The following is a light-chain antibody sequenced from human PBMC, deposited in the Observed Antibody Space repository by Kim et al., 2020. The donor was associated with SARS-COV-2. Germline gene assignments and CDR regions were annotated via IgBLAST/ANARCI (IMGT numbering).Light chain of an antibody. CDR1: QSISSR. CDR3: QHYHSYPLT. Sequence: ESVGDRSSITCRASQSISSRLAWYQQKPGQAPKLLIYDASTLEGGVPSRFSGGGSGTEFTLTITSLQPDDFASYSCQHYHSYPLTFGGGTKVDIK. J-gene: IGKJ4*01. V-gene: IGKV1-5*01. CDR2: DAS.